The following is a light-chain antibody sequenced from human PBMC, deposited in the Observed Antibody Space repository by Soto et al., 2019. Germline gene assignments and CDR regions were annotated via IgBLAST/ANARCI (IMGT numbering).Light chain of an antibody. CDR2: GAS. CDR1: QSVTSDY. Sequence: EIVLTQSPGTLSLSPGERAALYCRASQSVTSDYLAWYQQKPGQAPRVLIYGASSRATGIPDRFSGSGSGTDFTLTISRLEPDDFAVYYCQQSASSPYTFGQGTKLEI. CDR3: QQSASSPYT. V-gene: IGKV3-20*01. J-gene: IGKJ2*01.